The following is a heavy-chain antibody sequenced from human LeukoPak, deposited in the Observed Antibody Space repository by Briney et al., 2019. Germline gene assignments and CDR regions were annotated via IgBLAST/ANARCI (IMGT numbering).Heavy chain of an antibody. CDR1: GFTFKKYW. J-gene: IGHJ5*02. Sequence: TGGSLRLSCAASGFTFKKYWMNWVRQVPGKGLECLANIKEDGSETYYADSVKGRFTISRDNPKNLLFLQINSLRAEDTAVYYCARDISVSGNNWFDPWGQGTLVTVSS. CDR2: IKEDGSET. D-gene: IGHD3-10*01. CDR3: ARDISVSGNNWFDP. V-gene: IGHV3-7*01.